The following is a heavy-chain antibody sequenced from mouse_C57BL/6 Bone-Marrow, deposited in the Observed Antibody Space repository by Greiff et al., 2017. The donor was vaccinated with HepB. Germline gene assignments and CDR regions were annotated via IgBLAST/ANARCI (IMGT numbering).Heavy chain of an antibody. J-gene: IGHJ3*01. CDR1: GYTFTSYG. CDR2: IYPRSGNT. D-gene: IGHD2-1*01. CDR3: AMIYYGNSAWFAY. V-gene: IGHV1-81*01. Sequence: QVQLQQSGAELARPGASVKLSCKASGYTFTSYGISWVKQRTGQGLEWIGEIYPRSGNTYYNEKFKGKATLTADKSSSTAYMELRSLTSEDSAVYFCAMIYYGNSAWFAYWGPGTLVTVSA.